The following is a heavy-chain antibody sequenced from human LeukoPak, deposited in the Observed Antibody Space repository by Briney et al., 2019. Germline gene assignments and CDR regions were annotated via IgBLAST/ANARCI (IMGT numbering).Heavy chain of an antibody. Sequence: GGSLRLSCAASGFTFSSYAMSWVRQAPGKGLEWVSAISGSGGSTYYADSVKGRFTISRDNAKNSLYLQLNSLRVEDTAVYYCKSGGAAPGSFDNWGQGTLVTVSP. J-gene: IGHJ4*02. CDR2: ISGSGGST. D-gene: IGHD6-13*01. V-gene: IGHV3-23*01. CDR1: GFTFSSYA. CDR3: KSGGAAPGSFDN.